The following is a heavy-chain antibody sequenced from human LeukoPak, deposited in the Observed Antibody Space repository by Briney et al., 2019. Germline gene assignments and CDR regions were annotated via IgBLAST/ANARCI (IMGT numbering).Heavy chain of an antibody. CDR2: IYPGDSDT. J-gene: IGHJ6*02. V-gene: IGHV5-51*01. D-gene: IGHD2-15*01. Sequence: GESLKISWQGSGYNFATYWIGWVRQMPGKGLEWMGLIYPGDSDTRYSPSFQGQVTISADKSSTTAYLQWSSLKASDTAMYYCARASYCSGVTCYSFRWGMDVWGHGAMVTVSS. CDR3: ARASYCSGVTCYSFRWGMDV. CDR1: GYNFATYW.